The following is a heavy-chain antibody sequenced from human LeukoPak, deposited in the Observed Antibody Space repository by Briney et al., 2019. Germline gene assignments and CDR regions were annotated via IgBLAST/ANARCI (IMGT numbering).Heavy chain of an antibody. V-gene: IGHV3-7*01. Sequence: GGSLKLSCAASGFTFSSYWMSGVRQAPGKGREWVANIKQDGSEKYYVDSVKGRFTISRDNAKNALYLQMNRLRAEDTAVYYCAREGPGGRGYRYGLFDYWGQGTLVTVSS. J-gene: IGHJ4*02. D-gene: IGHD5-18*01. CDR3: AREGPGGRGYRYGLFDY. CDR1: GFTFSSYW. CDR2: IKQDGSEK.